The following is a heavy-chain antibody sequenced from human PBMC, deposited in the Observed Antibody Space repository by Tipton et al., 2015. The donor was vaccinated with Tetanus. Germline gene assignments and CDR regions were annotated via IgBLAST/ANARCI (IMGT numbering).Heavy chain of an antibody. CDR1: GGSFSGYY. J-gene: IGHJ5*02. CDR3: ARDSPSPYSSGWYSARWFDP. Sequence: TLSLTCAVYGGSFSGYYWSWIRQPPGKGLEWIGEINHSGSTNYNPSLKSRVTISVDTSKNQFSLKLSSVTAADTAVYYCARDSPSPYSSGWYSARWFDPWGQGTLVTVSS. CDR2: INHSGST. V-gene: IGHV4-34*01. D-gene: IGHD6-19*01.